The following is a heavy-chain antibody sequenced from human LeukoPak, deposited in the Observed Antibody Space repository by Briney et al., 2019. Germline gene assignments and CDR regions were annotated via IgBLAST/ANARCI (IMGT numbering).Heavy chain of an antibody. CDR3: ARGYCSSSSCYARFLDY. D-gene: IGHD2-2*01. V-gene: IGHV4-34*01. CDR1: GGSFSGYY. J-gene: IGHJ4*02. Sequence: PSETLSLTCAVYGGSFSGYYWSWIRQPPGKGLERIGEINHSGSTNYNPSLKSRVTISVDTSKNQFSLKLSSVTAADTAVYFCARGYCSSSSCYARFLDYWGQGTLVTVSS. CDR2: INHSGST.